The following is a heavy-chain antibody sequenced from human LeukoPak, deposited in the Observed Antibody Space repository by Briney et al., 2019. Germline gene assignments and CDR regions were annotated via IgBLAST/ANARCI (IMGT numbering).Heavy chain of an antibody. CDR3: AKEGEELLWSGELRD. Sequence: GGSLRLSCAASGFTFSSYAMSWVRQAPGKGLEWVSAIGGGGVSTYYADSVKGRFTISRDNSKNTLYLQMNSLRAEDTAVYYCAKEGEELLWSGELRDWGQGTLVTVSS. CDR1: GFTFSSYA. D-gene: IGHD3-10*01. CDR2: IGGGGVST. V-gene: IGHV3-23*01. J-gene: IGHJ4*02.